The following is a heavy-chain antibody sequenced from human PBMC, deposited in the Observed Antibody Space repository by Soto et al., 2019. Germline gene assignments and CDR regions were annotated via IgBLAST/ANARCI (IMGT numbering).Heavy chain of an antibody. V-gene: IGHV3-7*04. CDR2: MNEYGSER. D-gene: IGHD3-10*01. CDR3: ARATGADKEDY. CDR1: GFTFNRFG. Sequence: GGSLRLSCAASGFTFNRFGMHWVRQAPGRGLEWVASMNEYGSERYYVDSVKGRFTISRDNAKNSLYLQMNSLRAEDTAVYYCARATGADKEDYWGQGTLVTVSS. J-gene: IGHJ4*02.